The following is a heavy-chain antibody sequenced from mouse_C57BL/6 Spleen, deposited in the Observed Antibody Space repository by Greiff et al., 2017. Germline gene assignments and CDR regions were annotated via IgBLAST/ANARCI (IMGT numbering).Heavy chain of an antibody. V-gene: IGHV1-81*01. CDR3: ASSGKDYGSSYEGDY. D-gene: IGHD1-1*01. CDR1: GYTFTSYG. CDR2: IYPRSGNT. J-gene: IGHJ2*01. Sequence: VQLQESGAELARPGASVKLSCKASGYTFTSYGISWVKQRTGQGLEWIGEIYPRSGNTYYNEKFKGKATLTADKSSSTAYMERRSLTSEDSAVYFCASSGKDYGSSYEGDYWGQGATLTVSS.